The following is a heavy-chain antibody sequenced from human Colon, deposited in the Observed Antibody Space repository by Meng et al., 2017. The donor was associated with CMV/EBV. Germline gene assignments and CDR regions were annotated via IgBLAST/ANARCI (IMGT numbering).Heavy chain of an antibody. CDR1: GGSVSSGSYY. D-gene: IGHD3-9*01. V-gene: IGHV4-61*01. CDR3: ARDVFNYDILTGSYNYYYGMDV. J-gene: IGHJ6*02. Sequence: LRLSCTVSGGSVSSGSYYWSWIRQPPGKGLEWIGYISYSGTSNYNPSLKSRVTISVDTSKNQFSLKLSSVTAADMAIYYCARDVFNYDILTGSYNYYYGMDVWGQGTTVTVSS. CDR2: ISYSGTS.